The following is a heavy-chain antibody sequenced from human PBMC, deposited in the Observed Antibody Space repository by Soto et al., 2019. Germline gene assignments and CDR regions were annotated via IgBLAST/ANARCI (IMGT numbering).Heavy chain of an antibody. Sequence: SETLSLTCTVSGDSIIGFYWGLIRQPPGKGLEWIGYINHAESTYYSPSLQSRVTISLDSSKTQFSLILTSVTAADTAVYFCARFRRNYFDSWGQGTLVTVSS. CDR2: INHAEST. V-gene: IGHV4-59*01. CDR3: ARFRRNYFDS. CDR1: GDSIIGFY. J-gene: IGHJ4*02. D-gene: IGHD3-10*01.